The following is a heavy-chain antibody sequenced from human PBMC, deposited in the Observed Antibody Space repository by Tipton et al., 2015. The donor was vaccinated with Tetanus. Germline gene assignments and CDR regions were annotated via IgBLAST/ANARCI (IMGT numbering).Heavy chain of an antibody. J-gene: IGHJ4*02. Sequence: SLRLSCAASGFTFSYYNLHWVRQAPGKGLEWVAFISDDGDVEHFTASVKGRFTISRDNSKNTLYLQMNNLRTGDTAVYYCARGASLIVYYFDYWGQGTLVTVSS. D-gene: IGHD2-21*01. CDR2: ISDDGDVE. CDR1: GFTFSYYN. CDR3: ARGASLIVYYFDY. V-gene: IGHV3-30-3*01.